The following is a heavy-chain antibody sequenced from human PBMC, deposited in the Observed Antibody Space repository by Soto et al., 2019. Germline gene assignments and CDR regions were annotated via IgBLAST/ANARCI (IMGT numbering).Heavy chain of an antibody. CDR1: GYTFTSYG. D-gene: IGHD6-6*01. J-gene: IGHJ6*02. V-gene: IGHV1-18*01. CDR2: ISAYNGNT. Sequence: ASVKVSCKASGYTFTSYGISWVRQAPGQGLEWMGWISAYNGNTNYAQTLQGRVALTTDTSTSTAYMELRSLSSDDTAVYYCARGGAPARPRSSYYYYGMDVWGQGTTVTVSS. CDR3: ARGGAPARPRSSYYYYGMDV.